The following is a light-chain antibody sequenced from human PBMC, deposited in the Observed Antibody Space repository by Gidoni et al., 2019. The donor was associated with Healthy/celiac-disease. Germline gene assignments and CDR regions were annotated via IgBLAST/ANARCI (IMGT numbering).Light chain of an antibody. CDR3: QQYDNLLLLT. J-gene: IGKJ4*01. V-gene: IGKV1-33*01. CDR2: DAS. Sequence: DIQMTQSPSSLSASVGDRVTITCQASQDISSYLNWYQQKPGKAPKLLIYDASNLETGVPSRFSGSGSGTDFTFTISSLQPEDIATYYCQQYDNLLLLTFXGXTKVEIK. CDR1: QDISSY.